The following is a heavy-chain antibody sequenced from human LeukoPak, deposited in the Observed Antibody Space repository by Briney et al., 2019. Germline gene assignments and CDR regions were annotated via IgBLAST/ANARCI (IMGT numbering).Heavy chain of an antibody. CDR1: GFTFSSYA. J-gene: IGHJ4*02. V-gene: IGHV3-30*04. CDR2: TSFDVSNK. CDR3: ARDDPTLFWSGSPFY. Sequence: GGSLRLSCAASGFTFSSYAMHWVRQAPGKGLEWVATTSFDVSNKYYADSVKGRFTISRDNAKNSLYLQMNSLRAEDTAVYYCARDDPTLFWSGSPFYWGQGTLVTVSS. D-gene: IGHD3-3*01.